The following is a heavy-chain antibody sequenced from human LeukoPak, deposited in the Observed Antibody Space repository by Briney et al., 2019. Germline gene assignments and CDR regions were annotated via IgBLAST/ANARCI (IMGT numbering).Heavy chain of an antibody. CDR3: ARSVQGYSGYDYNWFDS. Sequence: SETLSLTCAVYGGSSTDYYWTWIRQPPGKGLEWIGEISHSGSTNYNPSLKGRVTISVDTSKSQFSLHVNSVTAADTALYYCARSVQGYSGYDYNWFDSWGQGTLVTVSS. J-gene: IGHJ5*01. D-gene: IGHD5-12*01. V-gene: IGHV4-34*01. CDR2: ISHSGST. CDR1: GGSSTDYY.